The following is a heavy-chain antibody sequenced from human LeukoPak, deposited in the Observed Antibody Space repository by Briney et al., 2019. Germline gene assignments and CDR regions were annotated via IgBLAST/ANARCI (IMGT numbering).Heavy chain of an antibody. J-gene: IGHJ3*02. CDR1: GLTVSRNS. D-gene: IGHD1-14*01. V-gene: IGHV3-66*01. Sequence: GESLKISCAVSGLTVSRNSMNWVRQAPGKGLEWVSVIYGGDSTYYADSVKGRFTISSDTSKNTVYLQMNSLRAEDTAVYYCATDHRNLDAFDIWGQGTMLTVSS. CDR3: ATDHRNLDAFDI. CDR2: IYGGDST.